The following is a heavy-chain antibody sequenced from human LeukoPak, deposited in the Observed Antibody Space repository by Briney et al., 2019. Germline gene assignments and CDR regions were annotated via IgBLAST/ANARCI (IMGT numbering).Heavy chain of an antibody. Sequence: SETLSLTCTVSGYSISSGYYWGWIRQPPGKGLEWIGSIYHSGTTYSNPSLKSRVTISVDTSKNHFSLKLSSVTAADTAVYYCARQVPTYFDYWGQGTLVTVSS. V-gene: IGHV4-38-2*02. CDR1: GYSISSGYY. D-gene: IGHD1-26*01. J-gene: IGHJ4*02. CDR3: ARQVPTYFDY. CDR2: IYHSGTT.